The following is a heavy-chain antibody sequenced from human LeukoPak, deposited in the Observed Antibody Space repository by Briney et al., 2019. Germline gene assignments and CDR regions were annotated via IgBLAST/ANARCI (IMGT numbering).Heavy chain of an antibody. V-gene: IGHV1-8*03. CDR2: MNPNSGNT. J-gene: IGHJ4*02. Sequence: ASVNVSCKASGYTFTSYDINWVRQATGQGLEWMGWMNPNSGNTGYAQKFQGRVTITRNTSISTAYMELSSLRSEDTAVYYCAKNYDFLTGYASWCQGTLVTVSS. CDR1: GYTFTSYD. CDR3: AKNYDFLTGYAS. D-gene: IGHD3-9*01.